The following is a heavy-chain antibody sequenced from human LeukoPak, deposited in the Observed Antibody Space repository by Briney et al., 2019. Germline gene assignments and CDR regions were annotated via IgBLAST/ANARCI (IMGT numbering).Heavy chain of an antibody. Sequence: PGGSLRLSCAASGFTFSSYSMNWVRQAPGKGLEWVSYISSSSSTIYYADSVKGRFTISRDNAKNSLYLQMNSLRAEDTAVYYCARGGYWDVHDAFDIWGQGTMVTVSS. J-gene: IGHJ3*02. CDR2: ISSSSSTI. D-gene: IGHD2-8*02. CDR1: GFTFSSYS. CDR3: ARGGYWDVHDAFDI. V-gene: IGHV3-48*01.